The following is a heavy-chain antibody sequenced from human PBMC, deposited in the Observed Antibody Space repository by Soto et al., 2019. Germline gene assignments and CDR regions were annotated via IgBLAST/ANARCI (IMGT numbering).Heavy chain of an antibody. V-gene: IGHV3-23*01. CDR1: GLTFSAYA. J-gene: IGHJ4*02. Sequence: GGSLRLSCAASGLTFSAYAMNWVRQAPGKGLEWVSGITAIVSDPYYADSVKGRFTISRDNSKNTLYLQMTSLRAEDTAVYYCAKESTRRRFDSWGQGTLVTV. CDR2: ITAIVSDP. CDR3: AKESTRRRFDS.